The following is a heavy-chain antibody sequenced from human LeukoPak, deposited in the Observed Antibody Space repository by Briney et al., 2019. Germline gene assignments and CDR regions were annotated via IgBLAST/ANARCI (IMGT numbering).Heavy chain of an antibody. V-gene: IGHV4-34*01. CDR2: INHSGST. J-gene: IGHJ4*02. Sequence: SETLSLTCAVYGGSFSDYYWSWIRQPPGKGLEWIGEINHSGSTNYSPSLKSRVTISVDTSKKQFSLKLSSVTAADTAVYYCARVSSSWHYFDYWGQGTLVTVSS. D-gene: IGHD6-13*01. CDR3: ARVSSSWHYFDY. CDR1: GGSFSDYY.